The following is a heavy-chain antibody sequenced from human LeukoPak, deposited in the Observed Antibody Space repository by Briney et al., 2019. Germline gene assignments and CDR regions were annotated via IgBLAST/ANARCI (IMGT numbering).Heavy chain of an antibody. Sequence: SGGSLRLSCAASGFTVSSNYMSWVRQAPGKGLEWVSVIYSGGSTYYADSVKGRFTISRDNSKNTLYLQMNSPRAEDTAVYYCARSGYSGYDSGFDYWGQGTLVTVSS. D-gene: IGHD5-12*01. CDR3: ARSGYSGYDSGFDY. CDR1: GFTVSSNY. J-gene: IGHJ4*02. V-gene: IGHV3-66*01. CDR2: IYSGGST.